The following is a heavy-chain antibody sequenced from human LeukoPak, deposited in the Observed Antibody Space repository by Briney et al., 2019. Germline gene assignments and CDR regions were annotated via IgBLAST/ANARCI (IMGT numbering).Heavy chain of an antibody. D-gene: IGHD4-17*01. CDR2: ISHEGGSK. V-gene: IGHV3-30*14. CDR1: GFIFSNFA. J-gene: IGHJ5*02. CDR3: IVFGDSNH. Sequence: GGSLRLSCEVSGFIFSNFAMHWVRQSPGKGLEWVAVISHEGGSKNYADSVKGRFTISRDTSKNTLYLQINSLRVEDTAVYYCIVFGDSNHWGQGTLVTVSS.